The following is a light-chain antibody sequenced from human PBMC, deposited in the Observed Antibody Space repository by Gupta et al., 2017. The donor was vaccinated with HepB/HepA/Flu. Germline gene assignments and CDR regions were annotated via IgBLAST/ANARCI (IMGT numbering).Light chain of an antibody. CDR3: QQPNNCPIT. Sequence: IVMTQSPATLSVSPGDSSTLSCRPSTRLDSSLAWYQQKPGQAPRLLIYGRSTRATGVRARFSGSGSGTDFTLTISSLQSEDFAVYYCQQPNNCPITFGLGTKMEIK. CDR1: TRLDSS. J-gene: IGKJ4*01. V-gene: IGKV3-15*01. CDR2: GRS.